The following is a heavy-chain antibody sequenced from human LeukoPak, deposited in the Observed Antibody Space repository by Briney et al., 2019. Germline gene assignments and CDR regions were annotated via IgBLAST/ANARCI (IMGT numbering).Heavy chain of an antibody. J-gene: IGHJ5*02. Sequence: KPSETLSLTCTVSGGSISSYYWSWIRQPPGKGMEWIGYIYYSGSTNYNTSLKSRVTISVDTSKTHFSLILTSVTAADTAVYYCARGGAGLIVVVVAATRWFDPWGQGTLVTVSS. V-gene: IGHV4-59*12. CDR3: ARGGAGLIVVVVAATRWFDP. CDR2: IYYSGST. D-gene: IGHD2-15*01. CDR1: GGSISSYY.